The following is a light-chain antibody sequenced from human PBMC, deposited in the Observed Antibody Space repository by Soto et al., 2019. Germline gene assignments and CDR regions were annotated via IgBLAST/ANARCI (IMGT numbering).Light chain of an antibody. Sequence: DIVMTQSPLSLPVTPGEPASISCRSSQSLLHSNGYNYLDWYLQKTGQSPQLLIYLGSNRASGVHDRFSGSGSGTDFTLKISRVEAEDVGVYYCMQALQTPRTCGQGTKVEIK. CDR3: MQALQTPRT. CDR2: LGS. J-gene: IGKJ1*01. CDR1: QSLLHSNGYNY. V-gene: IGKV2-28*01.